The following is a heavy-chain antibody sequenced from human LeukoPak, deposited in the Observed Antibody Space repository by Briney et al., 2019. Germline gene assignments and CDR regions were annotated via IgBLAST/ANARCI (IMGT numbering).Heavy chain of an antibody. CDR3: AMIPYCTTATCYYLDY. D-gene: IGHD2-2*01. CDR2: ISTYSGNT. Sequence: ASVKVSCKASGYTFTSYGISWVRQAPGQGLEWMGWISTYSGNTNYAQKLQGRVTMTTDTSTSTAYMELRSLRSDDTAMYYCAMIPYCTTATCYYLDYWGQGTLVTVSS. V-gene: IGHV1-18*01. CDR1: GYTFTSYG. J-gene: IGHJ4*02.